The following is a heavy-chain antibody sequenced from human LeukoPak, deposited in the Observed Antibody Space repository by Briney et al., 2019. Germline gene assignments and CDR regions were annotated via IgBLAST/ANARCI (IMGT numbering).Heavy chain of an antibody. CDR3: ARSRGWDLDALDI. V-gene: IGHV1-8*03. J-gene: IGHJ3*02. Sequence: RRASVKVSCKASGYTFSTYDINWVRQATGQGLEWMGWMNPKSGNTGYAHKFQGRVTITRNTSISTAYMEMSSLRFEDTAVYYCARSRGWDLDALDIWGQGTMVTVSS. D-gene: IGHD6-19*01. CDR2: MNPKSGNT. CDR1: GYTFSTYD.